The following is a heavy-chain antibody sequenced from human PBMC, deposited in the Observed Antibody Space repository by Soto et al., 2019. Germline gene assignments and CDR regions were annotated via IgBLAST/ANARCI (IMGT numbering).Heavy chain of an antibody. D-gene: IGHD3-22*01. Sequence: PGGSLRLSCAASGFTFSSYAMSWVRQAPGKGLEWVSAISGSGGSTYYADPVKGRFTISRDNSKNTLYLQMNSLRAEDTAVYYCAKDFQYYYDSSGYFQHWGQGTLVTVSS. CDR1: GFTFSSYA. V-gene: IGHV3-23*01. CDR3: AKDFQYYYDSSGYFQH. J-gene: IGHJ1*01. CDR2: ISGSGGST.